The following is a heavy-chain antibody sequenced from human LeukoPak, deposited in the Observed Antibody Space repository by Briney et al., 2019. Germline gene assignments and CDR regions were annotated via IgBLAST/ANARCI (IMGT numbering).Heavy chain of an antibody. CDR3: APSRYCSSTSCWKFDY. J-gene: IGHJ4*02. V-gene: IGHV3-74*01. CDR2: SNEGGSVI. D-gene: IGHD2-2*01. CDR1: GFTFSGYW. Sequence: GGSLRLSCAASGFTFSGYWMHWVRQAPGKGLEGVSRSNEGGSVISYADSVKGRFTISRDNSKNTLYLQMNSLRAEDTAVYYCAPSRYCSSTSCWKFDYWGQGTLVTVSS.